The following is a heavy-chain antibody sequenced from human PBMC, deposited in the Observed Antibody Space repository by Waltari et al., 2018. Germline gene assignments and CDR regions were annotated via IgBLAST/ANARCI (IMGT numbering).Heavy chain of an antibody. CDR3: TRDTTIFGVVD. D-gene: IGHD3-3*01. V-gene: IGHV3-49*04. J-gene: IGHJ4*02. CDR1: GFTFGDYA. CDR2: IRSKAYGGTT. Sequence: EVQLVESGGGLVQPGRSLGLSCTASGFTFGDYAMSWVRQAPGKGLEWVGFIRSKAYGGTTEYAASVKGRFTISRDDSKSIAYLQMNSLKTEDTAVYYCTRDTTIFGVVDWGQGTLVTVSS.